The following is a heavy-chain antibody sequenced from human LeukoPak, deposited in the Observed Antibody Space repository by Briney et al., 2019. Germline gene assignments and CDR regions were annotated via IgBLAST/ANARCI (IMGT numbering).Heavy chain of an antibody. V-gene: IGHV3-21*01. CDR2: VSSNSTYI. CDR1: GFTFSSYN. J-gene: IGHJ4*02. D-gene: IGHD3-9*01. CDR3: ARENAGYYSRTFDY. Sequence: PGGSLRLSCAASGFTFSSYNMNWVRQAPGKGLEWVSSVSSNSTYIYYADSVKGRFTISRDNAKNSLYLQVNSLRAEDTAVYYCARENAGYYSRTFDYWGQGTLVTVSS.